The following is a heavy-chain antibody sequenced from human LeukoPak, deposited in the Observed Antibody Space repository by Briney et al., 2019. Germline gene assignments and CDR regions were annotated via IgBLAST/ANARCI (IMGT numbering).Heavy chain of an antibody. Sequence: SETLSLTCTVSGGSISSYYWSWIRQPPGKGLEWIGYIYYSGSTNYNPSLKSRVTISVDTSKNQFSLKLSSVTAADTAVYYCARAHNRYDSSGYYDYWGQGTLVTVSS. J-gene: IGHJ4*02. V-gene: IGHV4-59*12. CDR3: ARAHNRYDSSGYYDY. CDR2: IYYSGST. CDR1: GGSISSYY. D-gene: IGHD3-22*01.